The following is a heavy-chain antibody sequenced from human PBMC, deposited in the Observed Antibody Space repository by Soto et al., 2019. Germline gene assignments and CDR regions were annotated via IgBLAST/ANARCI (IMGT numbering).Heavy chain of an antibody. D-gene: IGHD6-6*01. Sequence: GGSLRLSCAASGFTFSSYAMSWVRQAPGKGLEWVSTISGSGSGTYYPDSVKGRFTISRDNSKNTLYLQLSSLTAEDTAVYYCAKDFRYSTSTRGCFDYWGQGTLVTSPQ. V-gene: IGHV3-23*01. CDR2: ISGSGSGT. J-gene: IGHJ4*02. CDR3: AKDFRYSTSTRGCFDY. CDR1: GFTFSSYA.